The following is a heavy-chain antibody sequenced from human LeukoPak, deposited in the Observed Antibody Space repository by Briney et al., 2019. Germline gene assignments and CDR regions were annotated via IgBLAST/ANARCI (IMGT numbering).Heavy chain of an antibody. Sequence: GGSLRLSCAASGFTFDDYGMSWVRQAPGKGLEWVSGINWNGGSTGYADSVKGRFTISRDNAKNTLYLQMNSLRAEDTAVYYCARELLWFGELSDAFDIWGQGTMVTVSS. CDR1: GFTFDDYG. J-gene: IGHJ3*02. D-gene: IGHD3-10*01. V-gene: IGHV3-20*04. CDR2: INWNGGST. CDR3: ARELLWFGELSDAFDI.